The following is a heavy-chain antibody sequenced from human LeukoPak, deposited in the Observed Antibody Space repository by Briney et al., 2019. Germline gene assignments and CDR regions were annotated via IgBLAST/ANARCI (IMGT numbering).Heavy chain of an antibody. CDR1: GFTFSSYG. D-gene: IGHD3-10*01. CDR2: IWYDGSNK. V-gene: IGHV3-33*06. CDR3: AKDLHYGSGSYSYYYYMDV. Sequence: PGRSLRLSCAASGFTFSSYGMHWVRQAPGKGLEWVAVIWYDGSNKYYADSVKGRFTISRDNSKNTLYLQMNSLRAEDTAVYYCAKDLHYGSGSYSYYYYMDVWGKGTTVTVSS. J-gene: IGHJ6*03.